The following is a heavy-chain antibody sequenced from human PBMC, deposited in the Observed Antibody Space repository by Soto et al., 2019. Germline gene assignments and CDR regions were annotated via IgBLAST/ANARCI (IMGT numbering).Heavy chain of an antibody. CDR1: GYTFTGYY. CDR3: ARAAFEQYFDY. V-gene: IGHV1-46*01. J-gene: IGHJ4*02. Sequence: ASVKVSCKASGYTFTGYYMHWVRQAPGQGPEWMGIISPRGDSTSYAQKFQGRITMTRGTSTSTVYMELNSLTSEDTAVYYCARAAFEQYFDYWGQGTLVTVSS. D-gene: IGHD3-3*02. CDR2: ISPRGDST.